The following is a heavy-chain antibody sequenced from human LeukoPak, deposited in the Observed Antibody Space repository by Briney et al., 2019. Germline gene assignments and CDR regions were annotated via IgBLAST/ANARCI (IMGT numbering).Heavy chain of an antibody. J-gene: IGHJ4*02. Sequence: SETLSLTCTVSGGSISSGSYYWSWIRQPAGKGLEWIGRIYTSGSTNYNPSLKSRVTISVDTSKNQFSLKLSSVTAADTAVYYCARLTYSYGETWDYWGQGTLVTVSS. CDR2: IYTSGST. CDR3: ARLTYSYGETWDY. D-gene: IGHD5-18*01. V-gene: IGHV4-61*02. CDR1: GGSISSGSYY.